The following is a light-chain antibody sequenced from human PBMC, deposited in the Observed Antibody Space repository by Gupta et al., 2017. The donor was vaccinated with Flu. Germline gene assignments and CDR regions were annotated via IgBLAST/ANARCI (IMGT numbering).Light chain of an antibody. J-gene: IGKJ4*01. V-gene: IGKV1-9*01. Sequence: PVFQSASIKDRVTNTCRASHEVENYLTWYQKKPGKDPHLLIYNASTGENGVPSRFSGSGSGTEFILTISSRQPEDSATYYCQHGDRSPITFGRGTKVEI. CDR1: HEVENY. CDR3: QHGDRSPIT. CDR2: NAS.